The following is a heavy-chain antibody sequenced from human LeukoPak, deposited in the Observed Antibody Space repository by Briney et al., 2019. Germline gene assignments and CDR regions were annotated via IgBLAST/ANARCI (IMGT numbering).Heavy chain of an antibody. D-gene: IGHD3-22*01. CDR2: IXSKTQGATP. CDR3: ARGSNSYDSSDFDH. V-gene: IGHV3-15*01. J-gene: IGHJ4*02. Sequence: XXWXGRIXSKTQGATPEYAAPVKGRFTISRDDSRNTLYLQINSLTTEDTALYYCARGSNSYDSSDFDHWGQGTLVTVSS.